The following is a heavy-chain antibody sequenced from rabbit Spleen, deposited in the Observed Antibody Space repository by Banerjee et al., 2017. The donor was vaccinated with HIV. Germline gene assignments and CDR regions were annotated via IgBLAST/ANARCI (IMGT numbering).Heavy chain of an antibody. CDR3: AREKSGIVGYAL. V-gene: IGHV1S40*01. CDR1: EFSFSSSDW. J-gene: IGHJ6*01. Sequence: QSLEESGGDLVKPGASLTLTCTASEFSFSSSDWIYWVRQAPGKGLEWIGYIDPVFGTTYYASWATGRFTISKTSSTTVTLQMTSLTAADTATYFCAREKSGIVGYALWGPGTLVTVS. CDR2: IDPVFGTT. D-gene: IGHD6-1*01.